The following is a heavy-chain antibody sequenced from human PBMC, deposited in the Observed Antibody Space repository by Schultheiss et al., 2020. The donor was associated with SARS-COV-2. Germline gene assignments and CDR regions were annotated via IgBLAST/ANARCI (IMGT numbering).Heavy chain of an antibody. Sequence: GESLKISCAASGFTFSSYSMNWVRQAPGKGLEWVSSISSSSSYIYYADSVKGRFTISRDNAKNSLYLQMNSLRAEDTAVYYCARGGVSVVVVAATYWGQGTLVTVSS. J-gene: IGHJ4*02. CDR3: ARGGVSVVVVAATY. CDR1: GFTFSSYS. D-gene: IGHD2-15*01. V-gene: IGHV3-21*01. CDR2: ISSSSSYI.